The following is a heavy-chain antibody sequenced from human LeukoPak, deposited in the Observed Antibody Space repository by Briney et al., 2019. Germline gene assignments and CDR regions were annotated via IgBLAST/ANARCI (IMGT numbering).Heavy chain of an antibody. D-gene: IGHD4-11*01. CDR3: AKVEYNAVTRRGGDY. J-gene: IGHJ4*02. Sequence: GGSLRLSCAASGFTVSSNYMSWVRQAPGKGLEWVSVIYSGGSTYYADSVKGRFTISRDNSKNTLYLQMNSLRAEDTAVYYCAKVEYNAVTRRGGDYWGQGTLVTVSS. V-gene: IGHV3-66*02. CDR2: IYSGGST. CDR1: GFTVSSNY.